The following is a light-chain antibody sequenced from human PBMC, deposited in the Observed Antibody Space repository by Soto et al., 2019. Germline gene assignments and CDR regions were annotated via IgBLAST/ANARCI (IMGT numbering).Light chain of an antibody. CDR2: DAS. Sequence: EIVLTQSPGTLSLSPGERPTLSCRASQSVSSNLAWYQQKPGQAPRLLIYDASTRATGIPARFSGSGSGTEFTLTISSLQSEDFAVYYCQQYNNWPLTFGGGTKVDIK. CDR1: QSVSSN. V-gene: IGKV3-15*01. CDR3: QQYNNWPLT. J-gene: IGKJ4*01.